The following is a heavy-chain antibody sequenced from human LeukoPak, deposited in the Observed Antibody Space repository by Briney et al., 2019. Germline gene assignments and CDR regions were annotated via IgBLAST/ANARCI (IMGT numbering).Heavy chain of an antibody. CDR1: GFTFSSYG. D-gene: IGHD5-24*01. CDR2: ISSSSSTV. CDR3: AKDGLSSDGFKEYFDL. Sequence: PGGSLRLSCAASGFTFSSYGMNWVRQAPGEGLEWVSYISSSSSTVYYADSVKGRFTISRDNAKNSLYLQMNSLRVDDTAIYYCAKDGLSSDGFKEYFDLWGRGTLVTVSS. J-gene: IGHJ2*01. V-gene: IGHV3-48*04.